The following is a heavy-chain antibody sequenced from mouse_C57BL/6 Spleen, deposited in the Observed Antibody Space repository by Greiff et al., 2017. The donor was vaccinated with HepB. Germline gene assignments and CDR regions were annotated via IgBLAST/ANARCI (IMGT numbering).Heavy chain of an antibody. CDR2: INPNNGGT. V-gene: IGHV1-26*01. CDR1: GYTFTDYY. Sequence: VQLQQSGPELVKPGASVKISCKASGYTFTDYYMNWVKQSHGKSLEWIGDINPNNGGTSYNQKFKGKATLTVDKSPSTAYMELRSLTSEDSAVYYCGYGNYPAWFAYWGQGTLVTVSA. CDR3: GYGNYPAWFAY. D-gene: IGHD2-1*01. J-gene: IGHJ3*01.